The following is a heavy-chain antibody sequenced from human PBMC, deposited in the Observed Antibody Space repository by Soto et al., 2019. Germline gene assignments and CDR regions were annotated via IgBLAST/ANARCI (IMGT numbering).Heavy chain of an antibody. V-gene: IGHV3-7*05. CDR2: INEDGTEK. CDR3: ASWLATVNY. Sequence: GGSLRLSRVASQFQFIRSWMNWVRQVPGKGLEWVANINEDGTEKRRVDSVKGRFAISRDNAKNSLYLQMNSLRAEDTAVYYCASWLATVNYWGQGTLVTVSS. D-gene: IGHD3-9*01. J-gene: IGHJ4*02. CDR1: QFQFIRSW.